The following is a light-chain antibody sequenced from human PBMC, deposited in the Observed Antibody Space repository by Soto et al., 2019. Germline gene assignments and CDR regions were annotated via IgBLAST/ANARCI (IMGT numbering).Light chain of an antibody. Sequence: EIVMTQSPATLSVSPGERATLSCRASQSVSSNLAWYQQKPGHAPRLLIYGASTRATGIPARFSGSGSGTEFTLTISSLRSEDFAVYYCQQYNNWPPVTFGGGTKVEIK. J-gene: IGKJ4*01. CDR1: QSVSSN. V-gene: IGKV3-15*01. CDR2: GAS. CDR3: QQYNNWPPVT.